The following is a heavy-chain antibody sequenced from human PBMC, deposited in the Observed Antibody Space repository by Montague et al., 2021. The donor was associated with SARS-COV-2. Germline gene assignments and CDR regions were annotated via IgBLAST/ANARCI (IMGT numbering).Heavy chain of an antibody. CDR2: INHRGTS. J-gene: IGHJ4*02. Sequence: SETLSLTCAVYGGSFSDYYWSWIRQPPGKGLEWIGEINHRGTSNYNPSLKSRVSISVDTSKNQFSLYLSSVTAADMAVYYCARGRQHFNMIVVVMTGGEYYFDYWGQGTLVTVSS. CDR1: GGSFSDYY. V-gene: IGHV4-34*01. D-gene: IGHD3-22*01. CDR3: ARGRQHFNMIVVVMTGGEYYFDY.